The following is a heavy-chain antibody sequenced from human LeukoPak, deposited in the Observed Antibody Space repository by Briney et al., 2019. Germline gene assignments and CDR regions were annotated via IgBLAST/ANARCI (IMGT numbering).Heavy chain of an antibody. CDR2: ISSSSSYI. D-gene: IGHD3-22*01. CDR3: AREGGRYYYDSSGYPLGY. V-gene: IGHV3-21*01. J-gene: IGHJ4*02. Sequence: GGSLRLSCAASGFTFSSYSMNWVRQAPGKGLEWVSSISSSSSYIYYADSVKGRFTISRDNAKNSLYLQMNSLRAEDTAVYYCAREGGRYYYDSSGYPLGYWGQGTLVTVSS. CDR1: GFTFSSYS.